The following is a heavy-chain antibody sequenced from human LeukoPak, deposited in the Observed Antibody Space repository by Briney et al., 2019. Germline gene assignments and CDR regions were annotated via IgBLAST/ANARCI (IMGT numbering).Heavy chain of an antibody. CDR2: IYPGDSDT. Sequence: GESLKISCKGSGYSFISYWIGWVRQMPGKGLEWMGIIYPGDSDTRYSPSFQGQVTLSADKSISTAYLQWSSLKASDTAMYYCARRHYYYDRSGFYYYFDTWGQGTQVTVTS. CDR3: ARRHYYYDRSGFYYYFDT. D-gene: IGHD3-22*01. CDR1: GYSFISYW. J-gene: IGHJ4*02. V-gene: IGHV5-51*01.